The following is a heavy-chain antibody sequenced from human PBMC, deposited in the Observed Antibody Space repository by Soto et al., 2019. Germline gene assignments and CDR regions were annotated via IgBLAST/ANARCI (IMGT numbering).Heavy chain of an antibody. Sequence: SETLSLTCIVSGGSISSYYWNWIRQPPGKGLECIGYIHYSGSTNYNPSLKSRVTISVDTSKNQFSLKLSSVTAADTAVYYCARHGSSWLGYFDFWGQGTLVTVPQ. CDR2: IHYSGST. V-gene: IGHV4-59*01. D-gene: IGHD6-13*01. CDR1: GGSISSYY. J-gene: IGHJ4*02. CDR3: ARHGSSWLGYFDF.